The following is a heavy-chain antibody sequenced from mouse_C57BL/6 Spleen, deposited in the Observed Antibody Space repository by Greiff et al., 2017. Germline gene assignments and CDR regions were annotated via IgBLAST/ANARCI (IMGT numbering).Heavy chain of an antibody. J-gene: IGHJ2*01. CDR1: GYTFTDYY. CDR2: INPNNGGT. V-gene: IGHV1-26*01. Sequence: EVQLQQSGPELVKPGASVKISCKASGYTFTDYYMNWVKQSHGKSLEWIGDINPNNGGTSYNQKFKGKATLTVDKSSSTAYMELRSLTSEDSAVYYCARFKAQIYYYGSSPYFDYWGQGTTLTVSS. CDR3: ARFKAQIYYYGSSPYFDY. D-gene: IGHD1-1*01.